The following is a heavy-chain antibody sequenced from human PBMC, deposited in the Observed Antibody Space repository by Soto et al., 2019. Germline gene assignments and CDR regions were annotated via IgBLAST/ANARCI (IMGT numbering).Heavy chain of an antibody. CDR2: INPKSGGT. J-gene: IGHJ6*02. D-gene: IGHD2-8*01. Sequence: PSVKVSCEASGYVFTNYHIHWVRQAPGQGLEWLGRINPKSGGTSTAQKFQGWVTMTRDRSISTVYMELTRLRSDDTDVYFCARGHSTDCSNGVCSFFYNHEMDVWGQGTTVSVSS. CDR3: ARGHSTDCSNGVCSFFYNHEMDV. V-gene: IGHV1-2*04. CDR1: GYVFTNYH.